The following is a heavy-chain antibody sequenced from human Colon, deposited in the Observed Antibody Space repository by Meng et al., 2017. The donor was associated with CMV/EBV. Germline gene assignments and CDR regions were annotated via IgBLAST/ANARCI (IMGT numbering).Heavy chain of an antibody. CDR3: ARQYPQDWFDP. Sequence: GESLKISCKASGYTFTSYYMHWVRQAPGQGLEWMGIINPSGGSTSYAQKFQGRVTMTRDTSTSTVYMELSSLRSEDTAVYYCARQYPQDWFDPWGQGTLVTVSS. J-gene: IGHJ5*02. CDR2: INPSGGST. D-gene: IGHD4-11*01. CDR1: GYTFTSYY. V-gene: IGHV1-46*01.